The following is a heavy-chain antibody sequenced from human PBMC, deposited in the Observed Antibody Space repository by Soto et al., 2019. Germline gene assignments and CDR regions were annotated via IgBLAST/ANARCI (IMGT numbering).Heavy chain of an antibody. D-gene: IGHD2-15*01. CDR1: GCSISSYY. J-gene: IGHJ4*02. CDR2: IYYSGST. CDR3: ARGEERVARPAGY. V-gene: IGHV4-59*01. Sequence: QVQLQESGPGLVKPSETLSLTCTVSGCSISSYYWSWIRQPPGKGLEWIGYIYYSGSTNYNPSLKSRVLISVETSKNQFSLTLSSVPAAEAVVYYCARGEERVARPAGYWGQGTLVTVSS.